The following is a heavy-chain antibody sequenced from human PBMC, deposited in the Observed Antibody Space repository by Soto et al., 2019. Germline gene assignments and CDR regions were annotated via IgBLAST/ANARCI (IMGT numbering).Heavy chain of an antibody. J-gene: IGHJ5*02. CDR3: ARAPYYYDSSGYYLTWFDP. CDR1: GFTFSSYA. Sequence: QVQLVESGGGVVQPGRSLRLSCAASGFTFSSYAMHWVRQAPGKGLEWVAVISYDGSNKYYADSVKGRFTISRDNSKNTLYLQMNSLRAEDTAVYYCARAPYYYDSSGYYLTWFDPWGQGTLVTVSS. D-gene: IGHD3-22*01. V-gene: IGHV3-30-3*01. CDR2: ISYDGSNK.